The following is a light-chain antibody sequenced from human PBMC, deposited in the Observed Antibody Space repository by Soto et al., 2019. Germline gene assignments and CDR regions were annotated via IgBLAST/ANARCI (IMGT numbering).Light chain of an antibody. CDR3: QQSYGTPLT. V-gene: IGKV1-39*01. CDR2: AAS. J-gene: IGKJ4*01. CDR1: QSISSY. Sequence: DIEMTQSPSSLSASVGDRVTITCRASQSISSYLNWYQQKPGKVPKLLIYAASSLQSGVPPRFSGSGSGTDFTLTISSLPPEDFATYYCQQSYGTPLTFGGGTKVEIK.